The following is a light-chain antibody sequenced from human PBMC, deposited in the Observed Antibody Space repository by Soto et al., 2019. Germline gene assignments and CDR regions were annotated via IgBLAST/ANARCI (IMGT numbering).Light chain of an antibody. CDR3: QQYNNWPLYT. Sequence: EVVMAQSPATLSVAPGERATLSCRASQSVSSNLAWYQQKPGQAPRLLIYGASTRATGIPARFSGSGSGTEFTLTISSLQSEDFAVDYCQQYNNWPLYTFGQGTKVDIK. J-gene: IGKJ2*01. V-gene: IGKV3D-15*01. CDR2: GAS. CDR1: QSVSSN.